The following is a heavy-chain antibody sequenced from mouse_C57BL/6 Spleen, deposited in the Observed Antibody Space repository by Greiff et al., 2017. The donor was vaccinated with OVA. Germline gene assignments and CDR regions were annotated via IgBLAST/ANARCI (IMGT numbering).Heavy chain of an antibody. D-gene: IGHD1-1*01. CDR3: ARSGGSSPAWFAY. V-gene: IGHV1-69*01. J-gene: IGHJ3*01. CDR2: IDPSDSYT. CDR1: GYTFTSYW. Sequence: QVQLKQPGAELVMPGASVKLSCKASGYTFTSYWMHWVKQRPGQGLEWIGEIDPSDSYTNYNQKFKGKSTLTVDKSSSTAYMQLSSLTSEDSAVYYGARSGGSSPAWFAYWGQGTLVTVSA.